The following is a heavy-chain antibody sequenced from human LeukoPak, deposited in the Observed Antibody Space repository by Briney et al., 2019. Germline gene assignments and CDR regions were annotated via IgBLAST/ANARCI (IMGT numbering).Heavy chain of an antibody. D-gene: IGHD3-22*01. J-gene: IGHJ4*02. CDR2: ISGSGGST. CDR1: GFTFSSYA. CDR3: AKEQAREYYDSSGYYHTPVFDY. V-gene: IGHV3-23*01. Sequence: GGSLRLSCAASGFTFSSYAMSWVRQAPGKGLEWVSAISGSGGSTYYADSVKGRFTISRDNSKNTLYLQMNSLRAGDTAVYYCAKEQAREYYDSSGYYHTPVFDYWGQGTLVTVSS.